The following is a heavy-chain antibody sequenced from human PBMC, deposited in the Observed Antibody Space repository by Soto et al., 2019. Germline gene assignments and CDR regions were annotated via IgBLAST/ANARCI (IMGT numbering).Heavy chain of an antibody. CDR1: GFTLSDYR. Sequence: GGSRRPSCAAFGFTLSDYRINWVRQAPGKGLEWVAVTSSSSNYIYCADSVKGRSTISRDNAKNSLYLQMNSLRAEDTAVYYCARAVCTTSTCPLFDDWGQGTLVTVSS. D-gene: IGHD2-8*01. CDR3: ARAVCTTSTCPLFDD. V-gene: IGHV3-21*01. J-gene: IGHJ4*02. CDR2: TSSSSNYI.